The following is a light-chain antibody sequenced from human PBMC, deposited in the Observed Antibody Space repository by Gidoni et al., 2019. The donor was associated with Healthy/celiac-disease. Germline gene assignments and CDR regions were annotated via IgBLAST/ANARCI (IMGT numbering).Light chain of an antibody. CDR3: QQANSFPLT. J-gene: IGKJ4*01. CDR1: QCISRW. V-gene: IGKV1-12*01. CDR2: AAS. Sequence: DIQMTQSPSSVSASVGDRVTITCRESQCISRWLAWYQQKPGKAPKLLIYAASRLQSGVPSRFSGSGSGTDFTLPISSLQPEDFATYYCQQANSFPLTFGGGTKVEIK.